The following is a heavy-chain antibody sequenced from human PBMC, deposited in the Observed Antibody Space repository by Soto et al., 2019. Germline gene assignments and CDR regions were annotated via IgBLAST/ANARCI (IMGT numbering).Heavy chain of an antibody. CDR2: ISGSGGRT. D-gene: IGHD2-2*03. Sequence: EVQLLESGGGLVQPGGSLRLSCAASGFTFSSYTMNWVRQAPGKGLEWVSTISGSGGRTYYADSVKGRFTISRDDSKNTLYLQMNSLRVEDTAVYYFAKNGSPWGQGTLVTVSS. J-gene: IGHJ5*02. CDR3: AKNGSP. CDR1: GFTFSSYT. V-gene: IGHV3-23*01.